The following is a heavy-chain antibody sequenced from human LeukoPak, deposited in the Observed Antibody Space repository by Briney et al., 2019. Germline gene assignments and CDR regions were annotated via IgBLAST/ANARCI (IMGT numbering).Heavy chain of an antibody. CDR3: ATGGTDYDYVWGSYDY. Sequence: GASVKVSCNVSGYTLTELSMHWVRQAPGKGLEWMGGFDPEDGETIYAQKFQGRVTMTEDTSTDTAYMELSSLRSEDTAVYYCATGGTDYDYVWGSYDYWGQGTLVTVSS. D-gene: IGHD3-16*01. V-gene: IGHV1-24*01. CDR2: FDPEDGET. J-gene: IGHJ4*02. CDR1: GYTLTELS.